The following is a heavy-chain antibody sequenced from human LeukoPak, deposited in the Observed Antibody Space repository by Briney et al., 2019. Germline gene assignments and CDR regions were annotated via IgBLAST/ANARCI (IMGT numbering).Heavy chain of an antibody. Sequence: GGSLRLSCAASGFTFSSYAMHWVRQAPGKGLEWVAVISYDGSNKYYADSVKGRFTISRDNSKNTLYLQMNSLRAEDTAVYYCARPNTAIDYYYYYMDVWGKGTTVTVSS. J-gene: IGHJ6*03. CDR1: GFTFSSYA. D-gene: IGHD5-18*01. V-gene: IGHV3-30*04. CDR3: ARPNTAIDYYYYYMDV. CDR2: ISYDGSNK.